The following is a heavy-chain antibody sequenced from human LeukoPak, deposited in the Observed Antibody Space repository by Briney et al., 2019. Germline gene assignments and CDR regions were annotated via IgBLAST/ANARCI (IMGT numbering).Heavy chain of an antibody. CDR1: XFXFTNYF. Sequence: SLRLXXAASXFXFTNYFMSWVRQAPGKGLEWVASIKHDGSGKYYVDSVRGRFTISRDNTMNSLYLQMSSLRAEDTAVYYCATDRGWRTSGYYLYYFEYWDQGTLVTYSS. J-gene: IGHJ4*02. CDR3: ATDRGWRTSGYYLYYFEY. D-gene: IGHD3-3*01. V-gene: IGHV3-7*01. CDR2: IKHDGSGK.